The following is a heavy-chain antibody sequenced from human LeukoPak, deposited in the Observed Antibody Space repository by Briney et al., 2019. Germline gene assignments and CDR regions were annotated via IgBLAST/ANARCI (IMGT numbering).Heavy chain of an antibody. CDR2: IYYSGST. Sequence: SETLSLACTVSGGSISSYYWSWIRQPPGKGLEWIGYIYYSGSTNYNPSLKSRVTISVDTSKNQFSLKLSSVTAADTAVYYCARGPGGWSTVTTHGNWFDPWGQGTLVTVSS. CDR1: GGSISSYY. D-gene: IGHD4-17*01. CDR3: ARGPGGWSTVTTHGNWFDP. V-gene: IGHV4-59*01. J-gene: IGHJ5*02.